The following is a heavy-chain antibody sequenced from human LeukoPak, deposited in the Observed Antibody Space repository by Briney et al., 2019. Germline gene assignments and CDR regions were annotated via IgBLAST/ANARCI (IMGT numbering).Heavy chain of an antibody. Sequence: PSETLSLTCTVSGGSISSYYWSWIRQPPGKGLEWIGYIYYSGSTNYNPSLKSRVTISVDTSKNQFSLKLSSVTAADTAVYYCTRGPLSGSNWYFDLWGRGTLVTVSS. J-gene: IGHJ2*01. CDR1: GGSISSYY. V-gene: IGHV4-59*01. CDR2: IYYSGST. CDR3: TRGPLSGSNWYFDL. D-gene: IGHD3-10*01.